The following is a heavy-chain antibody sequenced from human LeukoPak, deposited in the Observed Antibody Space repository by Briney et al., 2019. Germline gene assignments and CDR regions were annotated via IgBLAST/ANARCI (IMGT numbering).Heavy chain of an antibody. CDR2: IDANNGDT. V-gene: IGHV1-2*02. Sequence: ASVKISCKASGYTFRGNYIHWLRPAPGQGLEWMGWIDANNGDTKSAQKFQGRVTMSRDTSISTAYMDLSRLSPDDAAVYYCARDPSSVTLYFFDYWGQGTLVTVSS. CDR1: GYTFRGNY. J-gene: IGHJ4*02. D-gene: IGHD4-11*01. CDR3: ARDPSSVTLYFFDY.